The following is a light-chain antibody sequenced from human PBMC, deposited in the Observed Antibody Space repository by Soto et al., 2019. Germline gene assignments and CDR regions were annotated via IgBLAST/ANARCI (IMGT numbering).Light chain of an antibody. Sequence: QSLLTQPASVSGSPGQSITISCTGTSSDVGGYNYVSWYQQHPGKAPKLIIYEVSNRPSGVSNRFSGSKSGNTASLTISGLQAEDEGDYYCSSYTRGRAYVVGNWTKVTV. V-gene: IGLV2-14*01. J-gene: IGLJ1*01. CDR2: EVS. CDR3: SSYTRGRAYV. CDR1: SSDVGGYNY.